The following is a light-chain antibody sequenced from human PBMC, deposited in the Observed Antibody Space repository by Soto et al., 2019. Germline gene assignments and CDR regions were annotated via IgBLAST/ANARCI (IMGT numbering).Light chain of an antibody. Sequence: AIRMTQPPSSLSASTGDRVTITCRASQGISSYLAWYQQKPGKAPKLLIYAASTLQSGVPSRFSGSGSGTEFTLTISSLQPDDFATYYCQQYNSYWTFGQGTKVDIK. V-gene: IGKV1-8*01. J-gene: IGKJ1*01. CDR2: AAS. CDR1: QGISSY. CDR3: QQYNSYWT.